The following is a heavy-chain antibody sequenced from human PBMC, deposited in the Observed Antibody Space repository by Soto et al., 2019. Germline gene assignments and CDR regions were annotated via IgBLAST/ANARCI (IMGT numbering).Heavy chain of an antibody. Sequence: EVQLVESGGGLVKPGGSLRLSCAASGFIFSSHTMNWVRQVPGKGLEWVSSISASSTYIYYADSLKGRFTISRDNAYNSLYLQVSSLRAEDTAVYYCAGGWLRDPWMYWGQGTLVTVSS. V-gene: IGHV3-21*02. CDR2: ISASSTYI. D-gene: IGHD5-12*01. J-gene: IGHJ4*02. CDR1: GFIFSSHT. CDR3: AGGWLRDPWMY.